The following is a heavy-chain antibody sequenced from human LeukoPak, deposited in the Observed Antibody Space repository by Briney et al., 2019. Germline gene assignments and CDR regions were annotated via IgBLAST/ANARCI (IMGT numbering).Heavy chain of an antibody. D-gene: IGHD3-9*01. CDR1: GYSLIRGDY. CDR2: VYHSGCT. V-gene: IGHV4-38-2*01. CDR3: ASLYDDILTGYPEGDFDL. Sequence: SETRALTCAVSGYSLIRGDYWGWFRQPPGKGLEWLGSVYHSGCTYYTPHLKSRVSISLDTSKNPCSLMQSSVTAADTDVYYCASLYDDILTGYPEGDFDLWGRGTLVTVSS. J-gene: IGHJ2*01.